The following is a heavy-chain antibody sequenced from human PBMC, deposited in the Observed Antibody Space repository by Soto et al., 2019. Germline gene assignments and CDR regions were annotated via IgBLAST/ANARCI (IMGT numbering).Heavy chain of an antibody. J-gene: IGHJ6*02. CDR3: ARGPPGGYGMDV. Sequence: PGGSLRLSCVVSGFSFNNYEMNWVRQAPGKGLEWVANIKEDGSERYYVDSVKGRFTISRDNAKNSLYLQMEGLRAEDTAVYYCARGPPGGYGMDVWGQGTTVTVSS. D-gene: IGHD3-16*01. V-gene: IGHV3-7*03. CDR2: IKEDGSER. CDR1: GFSFNNYE.